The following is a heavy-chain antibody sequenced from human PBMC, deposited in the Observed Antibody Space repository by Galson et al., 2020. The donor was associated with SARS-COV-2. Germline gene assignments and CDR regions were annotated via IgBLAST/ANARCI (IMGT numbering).Heavy chain of an antibody. J-gene: IGHJ4*02. CDR3: AKEETLYDFWSGYPDY. D-gene: IGHD3-3*01. CDR2: IWYDGSNK. V-gene: IGHV3-33*06. Sequence: GGSLRLSCAASGFTFSSYGMHWVRQAPGKGLEWVAVIWYDGSNKYYADSVKGRFTISRDNSKNTLYLQMNSLRAEDTAVYYCAKEETLYDFWSGYPDYWGQGTLVTVSS. CDR1: GFTFSSYG.